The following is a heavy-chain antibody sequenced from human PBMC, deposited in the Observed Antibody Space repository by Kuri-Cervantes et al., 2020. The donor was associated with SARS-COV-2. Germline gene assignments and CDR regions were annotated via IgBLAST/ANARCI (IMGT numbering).Heavy chain of an antibody. D-gene: IGHD2-2*01. Sequence: GESLKISCAASGFTFSSYWMSWVRQAPGKGLEWVANIKQDGSEKYYVDSVKGRFTISRDNAKNSLYLQMNSLRAEDTAAYYCAREGFQYQLLRGAYFDYWGQGTLVTVSS. J-gene: IGHJ4*02. CDR2: IKQDGSEK. CDR1: GFTFSSYW. CDR3: AREGFQYQLLRGAYFDY. V-gene: IGHV3-7*05.